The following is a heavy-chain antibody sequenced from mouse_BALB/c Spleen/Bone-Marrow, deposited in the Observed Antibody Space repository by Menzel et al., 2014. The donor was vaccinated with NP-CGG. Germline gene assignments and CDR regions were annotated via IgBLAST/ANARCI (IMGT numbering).Heavy chain of an antibody. CDR3: GRSEGGASPAF. CDR1: GFNIKDNY. V-gene: IGHV14-3*02. Sequence: EVNLVESGAELVKPGASVKLSCTASGFNIKDNYMHWVKQRPEQGLEWIGKIDPTNGNTKYDQKFKGKATITADTSSNTAFLQLSSLTSEDSAFYYCGRSEGGASPAFWGQGTLVTVSS. J-gene: IGHJ3*01. CDR2: IDPTNGNT.